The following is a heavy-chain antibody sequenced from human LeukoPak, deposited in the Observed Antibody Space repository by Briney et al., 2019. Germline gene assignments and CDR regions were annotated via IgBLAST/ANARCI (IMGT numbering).Heavy chain of an antibody. CDR3: ARELLNYYDSSGYFENYFDY. Sequence: PSETLSLTCTVSGGSISSYYWSWIRQPPGEGLEWIGYISYSGSTNYNPSLKSRVTMSVDTSKNQFSLKLSSVTAADTAVYYCARELLNYYDSSGYFENYFDYWGQGTLVTVSP. V-gene: IGHV4-59*12. CDR2: ISYSGST. J-gene: IGHJ4*02. CDR1: GGSISSYY. D-gene: IGHD3-22*01.